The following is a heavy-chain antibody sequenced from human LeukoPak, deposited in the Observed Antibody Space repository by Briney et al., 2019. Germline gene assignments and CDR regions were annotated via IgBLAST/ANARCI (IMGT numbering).Heavy chain of an antibody. CDR3: AREPIVPAAKTYDY. J-gene: IGHJ4*02. CDR2: ISSSRSYI. Sequence: GSLRLSCAASGFTLSSYSMNWVRQAPGKGLEGVPSISSSRSYIYYADSVKGRFTISRDNAKNSLYLQMNSLRAEDTAVYYCAREPIVPAAKTYDYWGQGTLVTVSS. D-gene: IGHD2-2*01. CDR1: GFTLSSYS. V-gene: IGHV3-21*01.